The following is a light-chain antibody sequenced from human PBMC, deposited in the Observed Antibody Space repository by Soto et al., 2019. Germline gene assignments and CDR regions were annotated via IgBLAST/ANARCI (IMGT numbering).Light chain of an antibody. Sequence: EIVMTQSPATLSVPPGERATLSCRASQTVTTNLAWYQRRPGQPPRLLIYGASTRATGLPDRFSGSGSGTEFTLTISSLQSEDVAVYYCQQYHGWPSLTFGGGTKVDIK. CDR3: QQYHGWPSLT. V-gene: IGKV3-15*01. J-gene: IGKJ4*01. CDR2: GAS. CDR1: QTVTTN.